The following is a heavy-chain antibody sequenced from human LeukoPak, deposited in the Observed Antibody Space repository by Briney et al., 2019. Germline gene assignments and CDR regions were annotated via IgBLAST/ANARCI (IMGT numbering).Heavy chain of an antibody. CDR3: GRDSSDGGSCLDY. CDR2: TSSNDGGT. CDR1: GITFSDYY. J-gene: IGHJ4*02. D-gene: IGHD2-15*01. Sequence: AVTLKLTCAASGITFSDYYISGMRHAPRKGVEGVSGTSSNDGGTYSADSVRGRFTIYRDNSKTTLYLQMNSLRAEDMDVYYCGRDSSDGGSCLDYWGQGALVSVSS. V-gene: IGHV3-11*04.